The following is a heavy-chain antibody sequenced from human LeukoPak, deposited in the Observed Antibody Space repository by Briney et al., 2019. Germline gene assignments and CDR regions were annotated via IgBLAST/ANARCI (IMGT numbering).Heavy chain of an antibody. CDR2: IISYNGNT. Sequence: GASVKVSCKASRYTFTRYDITWVRQAPGQGLEWMGWIISYNGNTNYAQKLQGRVTMTTDTSTSTAYMELRSLRSDDTAVYYCARAPDYSNYYYYMDVWGKGTTVTVSS. V-gene: IGHV1-18*01. J-gene: IGHJ6*03. CDR3: ARAPDYSNYYYYMDV. D-gene: IGHD4-11*01. CDR1: RYTFTRYD.